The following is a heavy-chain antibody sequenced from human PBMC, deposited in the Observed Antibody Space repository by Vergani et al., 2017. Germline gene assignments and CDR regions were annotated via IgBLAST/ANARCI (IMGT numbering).Heavy chain of an antibody. CDR3: ARAPTPSNWFGP. Sequence: EVQLLESGGGLVQPGGSLRLSCAASGFTFSSYAMSWVRQAPGKGLEWVSAISGSGGSTYYADTVKGRFTISRDNSKNTLYLQMNSLRAEDTAVYYCARAPTPSNWFGPWGQGTLVTVSS. V-gene: IGHV3-23*01. CDR1: GFTFSSYA. J-gene: IGHJ5*02. CDR2: ISGSGGST.